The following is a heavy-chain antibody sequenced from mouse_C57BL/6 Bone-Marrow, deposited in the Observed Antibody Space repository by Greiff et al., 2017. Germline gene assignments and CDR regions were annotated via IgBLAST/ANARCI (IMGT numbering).Heavy chain of an antibody. CDR1: GFTFSDYG. V-gene: IGHV5-15*01. Sequence: EVMLVESGGGLVQPGGSLKLSCAASGFTFSDYGMAWVRQAPRKGPEWVAFISNLAYSIYYADTVTGRFTISRENAKNTLYLEMSSLRSEDTAMYYCARRYYGYAMDYWGQGTSVTVSS. D-gene: IGHD1-1*01. CDR3: ARRYYGYAMDY. J-gene: IGHJ4*01. CDR2: ISNLAYSI.